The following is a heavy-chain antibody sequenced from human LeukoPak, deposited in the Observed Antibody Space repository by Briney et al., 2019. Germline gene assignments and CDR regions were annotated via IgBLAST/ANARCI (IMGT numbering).Heavy chain of an antibody. CDR3: ARGRGSSWYYFDS. D-gene: IGHD6-13*01. CDR2: IYASGYT. J-gene: IGHJ4*02. V-gene: IGHV4-61*02. Sequence: PSETLSLTCTVSGGSISSGSYYWSWVRQPAGKGLEWIGRIYASGYTNYNPSLKGRVTMTVDTSKNQFSLNLSSVTAADTAVYYCARGRGSSWYYFDSWGQGTLVTVSS. CDR1: GGSISSGSYY.